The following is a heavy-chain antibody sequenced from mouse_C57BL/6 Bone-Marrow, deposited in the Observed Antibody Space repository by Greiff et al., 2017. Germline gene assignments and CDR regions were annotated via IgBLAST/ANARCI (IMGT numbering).Heavy chain of an antibody. V-gene: IGHV1-81*01. Sequence: QVQLQQSGAELARPGASVKLSCKASGYTFTSYGISWVKQRTGQGLEWIGEIYPRSGNTYYNEKFKGKATLTADKSSSTAYMELRSLTSEDSAVYFCAREDYGNSWGYFDVWGTGTTVTVSS. D-gene: IGHD1-1*01. CDR3: AREDYGNSWGYFDV. CDR1: GYTFTSYG. J-gene: IGHJ1*03. CDR2: IYPRSGNT.